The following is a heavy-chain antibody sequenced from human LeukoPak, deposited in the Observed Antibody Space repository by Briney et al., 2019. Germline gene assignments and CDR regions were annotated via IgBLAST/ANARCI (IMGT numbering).Heavy chain of an antibody. Sequence: GGSLRLSCAASGFTFSSYAMSWVRQAPGKGLEWVSAISGSGGSTYYADSVKGRFTISRDNSKNTLYLQMNSLRAEDTAVYYCAKSQGDVLLWFGEVSPAFDIWGQGTMVTVSS. CDR2: ISGSGGST. CDR3: AKSQGDVLLWFGEVSPAFDI. CDR1: GFTFSSYA. D-gene: IGHD3-10*01. V-gene: IGHV3-23*01. J-gene: IGHJ3*02.